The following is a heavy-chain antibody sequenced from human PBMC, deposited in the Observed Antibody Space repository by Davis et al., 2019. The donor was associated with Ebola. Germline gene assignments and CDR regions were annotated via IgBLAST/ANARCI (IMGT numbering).Heavy chain of an antibody. CDR1: GFTFSNYE. Sequence: PGGSLRLSCAASGFTFSNYEMNWVRQAPGKGLEWVSYISSSGSAIYYADSVKGRFTISRDNAKNSLYLQMNSLRAEDTAVYYCARLGYCSGGSCYPLDYWGQGILVTVSS. J-gene: IGHJ4*02. CDR3: ARLGYCSGGSCYPLDY. V-gene: IGHV3-48*03. CDR2: ISSSGSAI. D-gene: IGHD2-15*01.